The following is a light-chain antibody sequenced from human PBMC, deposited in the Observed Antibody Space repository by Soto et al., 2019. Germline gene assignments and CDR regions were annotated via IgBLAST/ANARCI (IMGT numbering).Light chain of an antibody. CDR2: AAS. J-gene: IGKJ1*01. CDR3: QQSHSIPWT. Sequence: DIQMTQSPSSLSAFVGDRVTITCRASLTISSYLNWYQQKSGKAPKLLISAASSLKSGVPPRFIGSGSGTDFTLTITSLQPEDFATYYYQQSHSIPWTFGQGTKVEIK. CDR1: LTISSY. V-gene: IGKV1-39*01.